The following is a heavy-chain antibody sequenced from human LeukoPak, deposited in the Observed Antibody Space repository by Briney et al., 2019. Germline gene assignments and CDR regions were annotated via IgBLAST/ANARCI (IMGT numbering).Heavy chain of an antibody. J-gene: IGHJ4*02. CDR3: ARDFIAAAGTYFDS. D-gene: IGHD6-13*01. CDR1: GFTVSSSY. CDR2: IYSGGST. V-gene: IGHV3-53*01. Sequence: GGSLRLSCAASGFTVSSSYMSWVRQGPGKGLEWVSVIYSGGSTYYADSVKGRFTISRDNSKNTLYLQMNSLRAEDTAVYYCARDFIAAAGTYFDSWGQGTLVTVSS.